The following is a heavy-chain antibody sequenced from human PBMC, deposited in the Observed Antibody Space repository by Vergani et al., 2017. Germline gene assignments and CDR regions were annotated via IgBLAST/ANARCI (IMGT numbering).Heavy chain of an antibody. J-gene: IGHJ4*02. CDR2: ISGSGAST. Sequence: EVQLLESGGGVVQPGGSLRLSCAASGFIFSSHAMTGVRQAPGKGLEWVSTISGSGASTYYADSVKGRFSISRDNSKNTLLLQMNSLRAKDTAVYYCAKSPNFNNRPTDYWGQGTLVTVSS. CDR1: GFIFSSHA. D-gene: IGHD1/OR15-1a*01. CDR3: AKSPNFNNRPTDY. V-gene: IGHV3-23*01.